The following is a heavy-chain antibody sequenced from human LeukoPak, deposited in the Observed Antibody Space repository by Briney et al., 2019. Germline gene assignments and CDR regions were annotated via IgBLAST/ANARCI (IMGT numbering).Heavy chain of an antibody. CDR3: ARVANITTFGMDV. CDR2: ISYDGSNK. J-gene: IGHJ6*02. D-gene: IGHD3-9*01. V-gene: IGHV3-30*03. Sequence: PGRSLRLSCAASGFTFSNYGMHWVRQAPGKGLEWVSVISYDGSNKYYADSVKGRFTISRDNSKNTLYLQMNALRAEDTAVYYCARVANITTFGMDVWGQGTTVTVSS. CDR1: GFTFSNYG.